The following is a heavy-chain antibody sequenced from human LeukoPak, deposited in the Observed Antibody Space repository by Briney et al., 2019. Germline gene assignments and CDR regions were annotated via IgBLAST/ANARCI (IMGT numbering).Heavy chain of an antibody. J-gene: IGHJ1*01. CDR1: GFTFSNYA. D-gene: IGHD2-15*01. V-gene: IGHV3-23*01. CDR3: AKDFAKHCSGGCDFQH. Sequence: GGSLRLSCAASGFTFSNYAMSWVRQAPGKVLEWVSVISGSGGRTYYAGSVKGRFTISRDNSKNTLYLQMKSLRAEDTAVYYCAKDFAKHCSGGCDFQHWGQGTLVTVSS. CDR2: ISGSGGRT.